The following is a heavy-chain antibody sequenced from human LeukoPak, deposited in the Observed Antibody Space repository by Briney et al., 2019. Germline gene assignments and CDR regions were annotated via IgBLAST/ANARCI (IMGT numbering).Heavy chain of an antibody. D-gene: IGHD4-11*01. CDR1: GYTFTCYG. Sequence: ASVKVTCKASGYTFTCYGISWVRQAPGQGLEWMGWISAYNGNTNYAQKLQGRVTMTTDTSTSTAYMELRSLRSDDTAVYYCARDYSNWFDPWGQGTLVPVSS. V-gene: IGHV1-18*01. J-gene: IGHJ5*02. CDR2: ISAYNGNT. CDR3: ARDYSNWFDP.